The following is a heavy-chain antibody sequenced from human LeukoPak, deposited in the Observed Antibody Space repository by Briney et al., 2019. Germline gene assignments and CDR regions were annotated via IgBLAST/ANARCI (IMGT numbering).Heavy chain of an antibody. J-gene: IGHJ6*02. D-gene: IGHD3-22*01. V-gene: IGHV3-30*18. CDR3: AKYANVNYYDSSGYYYGYGMDV. CDR1: GFTFSSYG. CDR2: ISYDGSNK. Sequence: GGSLRLSCAASGFTFSSYGMHWVRQAPGKGLEWVAVISYDGSNKYYADSVKGRFTISRDNSKNTRYLQMNSLRAEDTAVYYCAKYANVNYYDSSGYYYGYGMDVWGQGTTVTVSS.